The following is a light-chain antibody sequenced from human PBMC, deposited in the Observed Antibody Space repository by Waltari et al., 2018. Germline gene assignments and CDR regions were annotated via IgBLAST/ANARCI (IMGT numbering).Light chain of an antibody. CDR1: RPNIATNH. J-gene: IGLJ2*01. V-gene: IGLV1-51*01. CDR3: ASWDSSLKGVV. Sequence: QSMVPQPPPVSAAPGQTVTISCPGSRPNIATNHISWSHQLPGTAPNPLIFAKNQRPSEIPDRFSGSKSGTAATLDITGLQTGDEAIYYCASWDSSLKGVVFGGGTKLTVL. CDR2: AKN.